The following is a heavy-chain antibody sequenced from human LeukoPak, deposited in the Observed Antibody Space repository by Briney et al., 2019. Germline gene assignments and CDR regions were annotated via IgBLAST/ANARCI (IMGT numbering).Heavy chain of an antibody. D-gene: IGHD2-2*01. V-gene: IGHV3-23*01. CDR1: GFMFDDYA. CDR3: AKDKQKYCSATSCYGDY. CDR2: ISGSGDIT. Sequence: GGSLRLSCTGSGFMFDDYALTWVRQAPGKGLEWVSGISGSGDITYYADSVKGRFTISRDNSKNTLYLQMNNLRADDTAVYYCAKDKQKYCSATSCYGDYWGQGTLVTVSS. J-gene: IGHJ4*02.